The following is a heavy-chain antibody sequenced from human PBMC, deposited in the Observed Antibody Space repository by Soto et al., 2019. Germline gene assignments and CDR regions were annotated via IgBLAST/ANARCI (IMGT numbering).Heavy chain of an antibody. Sequence: ASVKVSCKVSGYTFTSYYIHWVRQAPGQGLEWMGIINPSGGSTSYAQKFQGRVTMTRDTSTSTVYMELSSLRSEDTAVYYCARDHNYGGSGIYYYGMDVWGQGTTVTVSS. CDR1: GYTFTSYY. CDR3: ARDHNYGGSGIYYYGMDV. V-gene: IGHV1-46*01. CDR2: INPSGGST. D-gene: IGHD4-17*01. J-gene: IGHJ6*02.